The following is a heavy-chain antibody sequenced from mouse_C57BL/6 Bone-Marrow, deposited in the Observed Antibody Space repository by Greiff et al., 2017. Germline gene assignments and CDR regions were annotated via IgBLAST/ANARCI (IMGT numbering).Heavy chain of an antibody. V-gene: IGHV3-6*01. D-gene: IGHD1-1*01. CDR1: GYSITSGYY. CDR3: AREWDDYYGFDY. CDR2: ISYDGSN. J-gene: IGHJ2*01. Sequence: EVQLQESGPGLVKPSQSLSLTCSVTGYSITSGYYWNWIRQFPGNKLEWMGYISYDGSNNYNPSLKNRISITRDTSKNQFFLKLNSVTTEDTATYYCAREWDDYYGFDYWGQGTTLTVSS.